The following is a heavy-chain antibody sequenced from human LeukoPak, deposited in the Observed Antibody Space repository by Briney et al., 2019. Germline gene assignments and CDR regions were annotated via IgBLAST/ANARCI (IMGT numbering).Heavy chain of an antibody. V-gene: IGHV3-23*01. D-gene: IGHD3/OR15-3a*01. CDR1: GFTFSSYA. CDR2: ISGSGGST. Sequence: PGGSLRLSCAASGFTFSSYAMSWVRQALGKGLDWGSGISGSGGSTYYADSVKGRFTISRDNSKNTLYMQMNSLRAEDTAVYYCAKGVAWTAGDAFDIWGKGTTVTVSS. CDR3: AKGVAWTAGDAFDI. J-gene: IGHJ3*02.